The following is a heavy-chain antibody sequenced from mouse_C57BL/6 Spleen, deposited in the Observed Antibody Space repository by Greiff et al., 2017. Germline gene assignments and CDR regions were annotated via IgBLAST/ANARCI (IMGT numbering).Heavy chain of an antibody. D-gene: IGHD3-1*01. Sequence: VKLMESGPGLVQPSQCLSVTCTASGFSLTSYGVHWVRQSPGKGLEWLGVIWRGGSTDYTAAFISRLSISKDKSKSQVYFKMNSLQADDTAKYYCARKWAQGYAMDYWGQGTTVTVSS. CDR1: GFSLTSYG. J-gene: IGHJ4*01. CDR2: IWRGGST. V-gene: IGHV2-2*01. CDR3: ARKWAQGYAMDY.